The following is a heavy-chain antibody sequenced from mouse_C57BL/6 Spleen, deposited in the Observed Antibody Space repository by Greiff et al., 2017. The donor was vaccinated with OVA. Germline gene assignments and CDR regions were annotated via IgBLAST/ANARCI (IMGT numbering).Heavy chain of an antibody. CDR2: IRSKSNNYAT. Sequence: GGGLVQPKGSLKLSCAASGFSFNTYAMNWVRQAPGKGLEWVARIRSKSNNYATYYAESVKDRFTISRDDSESMLYLQMNNLKTEDTAMYYCVINWYAMDYWGQGTSVTVSS. V-gene: IGHV10-1*01. CDR3: VINWYAMDY. D-gene: IGHD4-1*01. CDR1: GFSFNTYA. J-gene: IGHJ4*01.